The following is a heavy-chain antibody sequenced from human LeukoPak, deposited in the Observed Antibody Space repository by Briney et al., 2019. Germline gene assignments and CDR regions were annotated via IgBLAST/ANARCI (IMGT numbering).Heavy chain of an antibody. J-gene: IGHJ4*02. Sequence: PGGSLRLSCAASGFTFDDYAMHWVRQAPGKGLEWVSGISWSSGSIGYADSVKGRFTISRDNAKNSLYLQMNSLRAEDTALYYCATAYSSSPLDPFDYWGQGTLVTVSS. CDR3: ATAYSSSPLDPFDY. CDR1: GFTFDDYA. V-gene: IGHV3-9*01. CDR2: ISWSSGSI. D-gene: IGHD6-13*01.